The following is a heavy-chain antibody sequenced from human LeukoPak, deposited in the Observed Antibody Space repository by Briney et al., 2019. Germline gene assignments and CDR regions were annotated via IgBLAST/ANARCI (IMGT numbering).Heavy chain of an antibody. V-gene: IGHV3-30*18. Sequence: GRSLRLSCAASGFTFSSYGMHWVRQAPGKGLEWVAVISYDGSNKYYADSVKGRFTISRDNSKNTLYLQMNNLRVEDTAMYYCAKNKGSYQYNYYGMEVWGQGTTVSVSS. CDR2: ISYDGSNK. D-gene: IGHD3-10*01. CDR1: GFTFSSYG. J-gene: IGHJ6*02. CDR3: AKNKGSYQYNYYGMEV.